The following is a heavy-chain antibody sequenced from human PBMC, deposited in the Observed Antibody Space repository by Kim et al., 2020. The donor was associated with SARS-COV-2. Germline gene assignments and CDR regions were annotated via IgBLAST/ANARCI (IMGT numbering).Heavy chain of an antibody. CDR1: GFTFSSYA. CDR3: AKRDDSGTYYNSFFES. Sequence: GGSLRLSCAASGFTFSSYAMSWVRQAPGRGLEWVSGISGSGGTTYYADSVKGRFTISRDNSRNTLYLQMNSLRVDDTAIYYCAKRDDSGTYYNSFFESWGQGTLVTVSS. V-gene: IGHV3-23*01. J-gene: IGHJ4*02. CDR2: ISGSGGTT. D-gene: IGHD3-10*01.